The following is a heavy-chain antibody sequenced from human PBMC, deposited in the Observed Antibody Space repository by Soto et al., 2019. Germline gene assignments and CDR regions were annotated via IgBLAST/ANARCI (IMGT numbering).Heavy chain of an antibody. CDR2: ISGSGGST. CDR3: AKYFYGLYYFDY. J-gene: IGHJ4*02. D-gene: IGHD4-17*01. Sequence: GGSLRLSXEASGFTFSSYAMSWVRQAPGKGLEWVSAISGSGGSTYYADSVKGRFTISRDNSKKTLYLQMNSLRAEDTAVYYCAKYFYGLYYFDYWGQGTLVTVSS. V-gene: IGHV3-23*01. CDR1: GFTFSSYA.